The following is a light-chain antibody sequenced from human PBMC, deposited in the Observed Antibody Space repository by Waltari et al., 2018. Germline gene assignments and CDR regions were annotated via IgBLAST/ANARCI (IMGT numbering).Light chain of an antibody. CDR1: SPTRGADYG. CDR2: GNN. J-gene: IGLJ1*01. V-gene: IGLV1-40*01. Sequence: QSVLPQPPPVSGPPGPGVPIPCPGRSPTRGADYGVHWYQQLPGTAPKLLIYGNNNRPSGVPDRFSGSKSGTSASLAITGLQAEDEADYFCQSYDSSLSDSYVFGTGTKVTVL. CDR3: QSYDSSLSDSYV.